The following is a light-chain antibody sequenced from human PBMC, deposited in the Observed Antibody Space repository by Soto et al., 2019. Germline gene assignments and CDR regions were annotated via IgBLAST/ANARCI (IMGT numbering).Light chain of an antibody. V-gene: IGKV3-15*01. CDR1: QSVSSN. CDR3: QQYNVWPLT. CDR2: VAS. Sequence: EIVMTQSPATLSVSPGERATLSCRASQSVSSNLAWYQQQPGQTPKLLIYVASTSATVIPARFSGSGSRTEFTLTISSLQSEYFAVYYCQQYNVWPLTFGGGTKVEFK. J-gene: IGKJ4*01.